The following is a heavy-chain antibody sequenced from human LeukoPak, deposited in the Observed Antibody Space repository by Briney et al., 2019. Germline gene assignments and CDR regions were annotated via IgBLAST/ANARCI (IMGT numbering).Heavy chain of an antibody. CDR2: IKSKIDGGTA. D-gene: IGHD3-10*01. Sequence: GGSLRLSCAAAGFTFYNAWMSWVRQAPGKGLEWVGRIKSKIDGGTADYAAPDKGRFTMSRDDSKNMLYLQKNSLKTEDSAVYYCNTVYYYGSGSYSGYWGQATLVTVSS. V-gene: IGHV3-15*01. J-gene: IGHJ4*02. CDR3: NTVYYYGSGSYSGY. CDR1: GFTFYNAW.